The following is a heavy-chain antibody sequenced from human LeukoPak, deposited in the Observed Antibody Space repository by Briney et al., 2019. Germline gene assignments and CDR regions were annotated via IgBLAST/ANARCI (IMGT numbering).Heavy chain of an antibody. J-gene: IGHJ6*03. Sequence: GGSLRLSCAASGFTFSSYAMSWVRQAPGKGLEWVSAISGSGGSTYYADSVKGRFTISRDNSKNTLYLQMNSLRAEDTAVYYSAKVPGWYQQLGVRSYYYMDVWGKGTTVTVSS. CDR3: AKVPGWYQQLGVRSYYYMDV. CDR1: GFTFSSYA. D-gene: IGHD2-2*01. CDR2: ISGSGGST. V-gene: IGHV3-23*01.